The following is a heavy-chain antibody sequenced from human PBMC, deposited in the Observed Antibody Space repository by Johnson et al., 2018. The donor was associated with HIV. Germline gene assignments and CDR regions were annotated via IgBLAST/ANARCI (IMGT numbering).Heavy chain of an antibody. CDR3: AKGGSYAPFDAFDI. Sequence: VQLVESGGGVIRTGESLTVSCTASGFSVSISYMSWVRQAPGKGLEWVSVIFSDNSPDYADSVKGRFTISRDSSKNTLYLQINSLRAEDTAVYYCAKGGSYAPFDAFDIWGRGTMVTVSS. V-gene: IGHV3-53*01. J-gene: IGHJ3*02. CDR1: GFSVSISY. D-gene: IGHD1-26*01. CDR2: IFSDNSP.